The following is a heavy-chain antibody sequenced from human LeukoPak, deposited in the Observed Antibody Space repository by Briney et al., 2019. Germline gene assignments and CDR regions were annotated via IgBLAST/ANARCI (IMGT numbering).Heavy chain of an antibody. CDR1: GYSFTSYW. Sequence: GEPLKISGKGSGYSFTSYWCGWVGKMPGKGLKWMGIIFPGDSDTRYSPSFQGQVTISNDKSISTAYLQCSSLKASDSAMYYCATHTYSYGNSDYWGQGTLVTVSS. CDR2: IFPGDSDT. V-gene: IGHV5-51*02. D-gene: IGHD5-18*01. CDR3: ATHTYSYGNSDY. J-gene: IGHJ4*02.